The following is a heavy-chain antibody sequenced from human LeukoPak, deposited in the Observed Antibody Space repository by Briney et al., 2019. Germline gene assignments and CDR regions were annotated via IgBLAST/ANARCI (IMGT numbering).Heavy chain of an antibody. V-gene: IGHV3-23*01. CDR1: GFTFSSYA. J-gene: IGHJ4*02. Sequence: GGSLRLSCAASGFTFSSYAMSWVRQVPGKGLEWVSGISGSGGSTYYADSVKGRFTISRDNSKNTLYLQMNSLRAEDTAVYYCAKYASGWYGYFDYWGQGTLVTVSS. D-gene: IGHD6-19*01. CDR3: AKYASGWYGYFDY. CDR2: ISGSGGST.